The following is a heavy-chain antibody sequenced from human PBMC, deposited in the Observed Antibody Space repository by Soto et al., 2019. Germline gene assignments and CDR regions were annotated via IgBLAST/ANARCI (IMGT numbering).Heavy chain of an antibody. CDR2: ISSSGSTI. J-gene: IGHJ6*02. Sequence: QVQLVESGGGLVKPGGSLRLSCAASGFTVSDYYMSWIRQAPGKGLEWVSYISSSGSTIYYADSVKGRFTISRDNAKNSLYLQMNSLRAEDTAVYYCARLDGNDYDSSGYYYYYYGMDVWGQGTTVTVSS. V-gene: IGHV3-11*01. CDR1: GFTVSDYY. D-gene: IGHD3-22*01. CDR3: ARLDGNDYDSSGYYYYYYGMDV.